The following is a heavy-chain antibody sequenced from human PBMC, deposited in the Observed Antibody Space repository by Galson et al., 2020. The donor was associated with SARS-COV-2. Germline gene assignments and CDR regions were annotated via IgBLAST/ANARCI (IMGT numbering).Heavy chain of an antibody. CDR2: MYYTGIT. Sequence: SQTTSLTCTVSGDSITSRSSYWGWIRQHPGAGLEWIVSMYYTGITYYNPSLKSRGTISGDTSRNQFSLKMRSVTAADTAVYYCVRLGIGSNGGRLCEYWGRGALVIVSS. CDR1: GDSITSRSSY. D-gene: IGHD6-19*01. V-gene: IGHV4-39*01. J-gene: IGHJ4*02. CDR3: VRLGIGSNGGRLCEY.